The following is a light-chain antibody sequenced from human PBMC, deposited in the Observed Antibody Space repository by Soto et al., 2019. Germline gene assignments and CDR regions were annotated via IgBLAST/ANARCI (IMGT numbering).Light chain of an antibody. J-gene: IGKJ2*01. V-gene: IGKV1-39*01. CDR3: QQSYGNPYT. CDR1: QTVTRY. Sequence: IQMTQSPSSLSASVGDRVSIACRASQTVTRYLNWYRQKPGKAPELLIYFASTLQAGVPSRFSASGFGTDFTLTISSLQPEDFATYFCQQSYGNPYTFGQGT. CDR2: FAS.